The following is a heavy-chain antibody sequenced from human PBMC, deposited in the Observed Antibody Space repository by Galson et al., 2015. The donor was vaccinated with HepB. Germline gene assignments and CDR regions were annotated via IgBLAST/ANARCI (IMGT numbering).Heavy chain of an antibody. D-gene: IGHD1-26*01. CDR2: ITSGGAAI. CDR1: GFTFSSYE. J-gene: IGHJ6*02. CDR3: ARDRGGAQHFYYGKDV. V-gene: IGHV3-48*03. Sequence: SLRLSCAASGFTFSSYEMDWVRHAPGKGLEWVSYITSGGAAIYYADSAKGRFTISRDNAKNSLYLQMNSLRAEDTAVYYCARDRGGAQHFYYGKDVWGQGTTVTVSS.